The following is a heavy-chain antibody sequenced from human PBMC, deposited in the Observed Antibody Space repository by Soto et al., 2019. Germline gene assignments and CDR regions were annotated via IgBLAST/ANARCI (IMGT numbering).Heavy chain of an antibody. J-gene: IGHJ1*01. CDR3: ARSFVAGIREEYFQH. CDR2: ISSSSSYI. V-gene: IGHV3-21*01. CDR1: GFTFSSYS. D-gene: IGHD6-19*01. Sequence: PGGSLRLSCAASGFTFSSYSMNWVRQAPGKGLEWVSSISSSSSYIYYADSVKGRFTISRDNAKNSLYLQMNSLRAEDTAVYYCARSFVAGIREEYFQHWGQGTLVTVSS.